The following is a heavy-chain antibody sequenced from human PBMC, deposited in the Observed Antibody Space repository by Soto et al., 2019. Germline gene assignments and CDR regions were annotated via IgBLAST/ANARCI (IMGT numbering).Heavy chain of an antibody. D-gene: IGHD2-15*01. Sequence: QLQLQESGPGLVKPSETLSLTCTVSGGSISSSSYYWGWIRQPPGKGLEWIGRIYYSGSTYYNPSLTSRVTISVDTSKNQFSLKLSSVTAADTAVYYCARLGYCSGGSCYWWFDPWGQGTLVTVSS. CDR1: GGSISSSSYY. V-gene: IGHV4-39*01. J-gene: IGHJ5*02. CDR2: IYYSGST. CDR3: ARLGYCSGGSCYWWFDP.